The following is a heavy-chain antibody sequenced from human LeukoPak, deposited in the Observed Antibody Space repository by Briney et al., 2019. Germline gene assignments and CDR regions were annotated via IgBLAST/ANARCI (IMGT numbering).Heavy chain of an antibody. V-gene: IGHV4-34*01. Sequence: PSETLSLTCAVYGGSFSGYYWSWIRQPPGKGLEWIGEINHSGSTNYNPSLKSRVTISVDTSKNQFSLKLSSVTAADTAVYYCARGRITMVRGAIAGGWFDPWGQGTLVTVSS. CDR3: ARGRITMVRGAIAGGWFDP. CDR2: INHSGST. J-gene: IGHJ5*02. D-gene: IGHD3-10*01. CDR1: GGSFSGYY.